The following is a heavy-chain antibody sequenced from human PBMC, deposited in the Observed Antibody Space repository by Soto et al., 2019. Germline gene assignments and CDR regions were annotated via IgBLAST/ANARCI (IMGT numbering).Heavy chain of an antibody. J-gene: IGHJ3*02. CDR1: GYTFTNHG. V-gene: IGHV1-18*04. D-gene: IGHD3-16*01. Sequence: QVQLVQSGTEVKKPGASVKVSCKTSGYTFTNHGINWVRQAPGQGLEWMGWINPYNANTNYAQKLQGRVTMTTDTSKATGYMDLRSLTSDYTAVYYCARDRVAGIWGDAFDIWGQGTVVTVSS. CDR3: ARDRVAGIWGDAFDI. CDR2: INPYNANT.